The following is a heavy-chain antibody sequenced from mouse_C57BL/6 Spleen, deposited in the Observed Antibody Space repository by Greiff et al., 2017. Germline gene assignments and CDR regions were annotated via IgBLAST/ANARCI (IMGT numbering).Heavy chain of an antibody. CDR2: IYPGSGST. CDR1: GYTFTSYW. Sequence: QVQLKQPGAELVKPGASVKMSCKASGYTFTSYWITWVKQRPGQGLEWIGDIYPGSGSTNYNEKFKSKATLTVDTSSSTAYMQLSSLTSEDSAVYYCAAHYYGSRGGFAYWGQGTLVTVSA. D-gene: IGHD1-1*01. V-gene: IGHV1-55*01. J-gene: IGHJ3*01. CDR3: AAHYYGSRGGFAY.